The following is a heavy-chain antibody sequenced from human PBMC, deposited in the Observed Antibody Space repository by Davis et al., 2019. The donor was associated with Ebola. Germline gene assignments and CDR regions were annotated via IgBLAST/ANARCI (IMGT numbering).Heavy chain of an antibody. Sequence: PGGSLRLSCTVSGGSISSYYWSWIRQTAGKGLEWIGRIYTSGSTNYNPSLKSRVTISVDTSKNQFSLRLSSVTAADTAVYYCAREFVVVPAAIGNYYYGMDVWGQGTTVTVFS. V-gene: IGHV4-4*07. CDR1: GGSISSYY. J-gene: IGHJ6*02. CDR2: IYTSGST. D-gene: IGHD2-2*02. CDR3: AREFVVVPAAIGNYYYGMDV.